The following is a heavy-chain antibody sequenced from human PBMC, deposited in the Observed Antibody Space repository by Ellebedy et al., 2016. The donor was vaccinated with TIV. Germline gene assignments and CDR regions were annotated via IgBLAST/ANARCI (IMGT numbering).Heavy chain of an antibody. Sequence: GESLKISXAASGFTFSSYSMNWVRQAPGKGLEWVSSISGSTIFIYHADSEKGRFTISRDNSKNTLSLQMNSLRAEDTAVYYCAREPDYNSIWSGGYFDYWGQGTLVTVSS. CDR2: ISGSTIFI. V-gene: IGHV3-21*01. D-gene: IGHD6-13*01. CDR1: GFTFSSYS. CDR3: AREPDYNSIWSGGYFDY. J-gene: IGHJ4*02.